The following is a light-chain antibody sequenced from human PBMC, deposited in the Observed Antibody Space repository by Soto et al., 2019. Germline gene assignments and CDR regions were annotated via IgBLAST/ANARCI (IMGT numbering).Light chain of an antibody. CDR1: SSNIGAGFD. Sequence: QSVLTQPPSVSGAPGQPVTISCTGSSSNIGAGFDVHWYQQVPGTAPKLVLYSNTARPSGGPDRFSGSRSGSSGALAITGLQPEEEADYYYQSYDSGVTGPVFGTGTKLTVL. J-gene: IGLJ1*01. CDR2: SNT. V-gene: IGLV1-40*01. CDR3: QSYDSGVTGPV.